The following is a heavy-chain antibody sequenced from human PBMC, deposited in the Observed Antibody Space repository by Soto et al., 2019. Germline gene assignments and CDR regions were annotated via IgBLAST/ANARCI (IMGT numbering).Heavy chain of an antibody. V-gene: IGHV3-21*01. Sequence: EVQLVESGGGLVKPGGSLRLSCAASGFTFSSYSVNWVRQAPGKGLEWVSSISSSSSYIYYADSVKGRFTISRDNAKNSLYLQMNSLRAEDTAVYYCARRVAVAGTGDAFDIWGQGTMVTVSS. D-gene: IGHD6-19*01. CDR3: ARRVAVAGTGDAFDI. J-gene: IGHJ3*02. CDR1: GFTFSSYS. CDR2: ISSSSSYI.